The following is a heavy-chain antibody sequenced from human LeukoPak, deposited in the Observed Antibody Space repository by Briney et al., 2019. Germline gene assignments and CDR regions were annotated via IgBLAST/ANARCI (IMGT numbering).Heavy chain of an antibody. Sequence: ASVKVSCKASGYTFTSYGISWVRQAPGQGLEWMGWISAYNGNTNYAQKLQGRVTMTTDTSTSTAYMELRSLRSDDTAVYYCARGTMSGSYFDYYYYMDVWGTGTTVTVSS. CDR3: ARGTMSGSYFDYYYYMDV. V-gene: IGHV1-18*01. D-gene: IGHD1-26*01. CDR2: ISAYNGNT. J-gene: IGHJ6*03. CDR1: GYTFTSYG.